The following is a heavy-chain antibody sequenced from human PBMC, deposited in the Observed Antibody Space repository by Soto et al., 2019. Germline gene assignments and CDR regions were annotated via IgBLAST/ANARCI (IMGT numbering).Heavy chain of an antibody. Sequence: TLSLTGTVSGGSISTGGHCWSWIRQHPGKGLEWVGYIYYSGDNYSGDTYYNPSLESRVAISVDTSKSQLYLKLSSVTAADTAMYYCARARPLWFGESNPADYGMDVWGQGTTVTVSS. CDR2: IYYSGDNYSGDT. CDR3: ARARPLWFGESNPADYGMDV. D-gene: IGHD3-10*01. V-gene: IGHV4-31*03. CDR1: GGSISTGGHC. J-gene: IGHJ6*02.